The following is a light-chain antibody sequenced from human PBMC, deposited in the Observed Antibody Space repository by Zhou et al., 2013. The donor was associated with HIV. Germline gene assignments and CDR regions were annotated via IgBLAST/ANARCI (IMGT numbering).Light chain of an antibody. J-gene: IGKJ5*01. CDR3: QQSHSTPPT. CDR2: SAS. Sequence: DIQVTQSPSSLSASVGDTVTITCRSSQIIDNYLNWYQQRPGKAPKLLISSASTLYSGVPSRFGGFGSGTEFTLIITDLQPEDSATYYCQQSHSTPPTFGQGTRL. CDR1: QIIDNY. V-gene: IGKV1-39*01.